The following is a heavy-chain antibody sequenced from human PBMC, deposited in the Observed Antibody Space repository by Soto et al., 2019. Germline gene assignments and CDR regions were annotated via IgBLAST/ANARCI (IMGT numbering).Heavy chain of an antibody. J-gene: IGHJ6*02. Sequence: QVQLQESGPGLVKPSQTLSLTCTVSGGSISSGGYYWSWIRQHPGKGLEWIGYIYYSGSTYYNPSLKSRVTRSVDTSKNQFSLKLSSVTAADTAVYYCARDLRVAAAAGKGLHYGMDVWGQGTTVTVSS. D-gene: IGHD6-13*01. CDR3: ARDLRVAAAAGKGLHYGMDV. CDR2: IYYSGST. CDR1: GGSISSGGYY. V-gene: IGHV4-31*03.